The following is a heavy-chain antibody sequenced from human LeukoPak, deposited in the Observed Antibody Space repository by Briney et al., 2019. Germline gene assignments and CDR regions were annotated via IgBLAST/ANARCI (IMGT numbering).Heavy chain of an antibody. V-gene: IGHV1-8*01. CDR2: MNPNSGNT. Sequence: ASVKVSCKASGYTFTSYDINWVREATGQGLEWMGWMNPNSGNTGYAQKFQGRVTMTRNTSISTAYMELSSLRFEDTAVYYCARTTYSSSWYVDQYYWGQGTLVTVSS. J-gene: IGHJ4*02. CDR1: GYTFTSYD. D-gene: IGHD6-13*01. CDR3: ARTTYSSSWYVDQYY.